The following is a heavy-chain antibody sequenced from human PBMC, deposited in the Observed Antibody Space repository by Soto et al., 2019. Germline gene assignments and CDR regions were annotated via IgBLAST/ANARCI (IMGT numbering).Heavy chain of an antibody. J-gene: IGHJ4*02. CDR3: ARDPNPGIAAAGTIVY. Sequence: GGSLRLSCAASGFTFSSYAMHWVRQAPGKGLEWVAVISYDGSNKYYADSVKGRFTISRDNSKNTLYLQMNSLRAEDTAVYYCARDPNPGIAAAGTIVYWGQGTLVTVSS. CDR2: ISYDGSNK. V-gene: IGHV3-30-3*01. CDR1: GFTFSSYA. D-gene: IGHD6-13*01.